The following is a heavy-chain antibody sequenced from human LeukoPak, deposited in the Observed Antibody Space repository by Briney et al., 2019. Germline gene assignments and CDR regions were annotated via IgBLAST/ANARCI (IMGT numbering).Heavy chain of an antibody. J-gene: IGHJ5*02. V-gene: IGHV4-61*02. CDR1: GGSISSGSYY. CDR2: IYTSGST. CDR3: ARDITMVRGYRINWFDP. D-gene: IGHD3-10*01. Sequence: SETLSLTCTVSGGSISSGSYYWSWIRQPAGKGLEWIGRIYTSGSTNYNPSLKSRVTISVDTSKNQFSLKLSSVTAADTAVYYCARDITMVRGYRINWFDPWGQGTLVTVSS.